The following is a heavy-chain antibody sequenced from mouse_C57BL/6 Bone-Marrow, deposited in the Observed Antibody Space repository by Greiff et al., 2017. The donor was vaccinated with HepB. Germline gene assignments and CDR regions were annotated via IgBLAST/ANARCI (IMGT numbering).Heavy chain of an antibody. CDR3: ASLYPKFAY. J-gene: IGHJ3*01. V-gene: IGHV1-85*01. Sequence: LVESGPELVKPGASVKLSCKASGYTFPSYDINWVKQRPGQGLEWIGWIYPRDGSTKYNEKFKGKATLTVDTSSSTAYMELHSLTSEDSAVYFCASLYPKFAYWGQGTLVTVSA. CDR2: IYPRDGST. D-gene: IGHD1-3*01. CDR1: GYTFPSYD.